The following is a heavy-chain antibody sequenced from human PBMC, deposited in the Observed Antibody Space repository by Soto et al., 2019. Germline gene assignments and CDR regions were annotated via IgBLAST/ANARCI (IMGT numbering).Heavy chain of an antibody. CDR2: IYSGGSA. J-gene: IGHJ5*02. Sequence: RLPNAAAGLSVINIHVHCVSQDQGKGLEWVSVIYSGGSAYYAVSVKGRFTISRDNSRNTVFLQMNGLRAEDTAVYYCARLAPYGSGSYSFRYNWFDPWGPGTLVTVSS. V-gene: IGHV3-53*01. CDR3: ARLAPYGSGSYSFRYNWFDP. CDR1: GLSVINIH. D-gene: IGHD3-10*01.